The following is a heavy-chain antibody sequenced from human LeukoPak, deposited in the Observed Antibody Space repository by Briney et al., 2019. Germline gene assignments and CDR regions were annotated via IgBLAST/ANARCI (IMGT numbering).Heavy chain of an antibody. J-gene: IGHJ4*02. D-gene: IGHD6-13*01. Sequence: SETLSLTCSVSGGSISSYYWSWIRQPPGKGLEWIGYIYYTGSTNYNPSLKSRVTISVDTSKNQFSLKLSSVTAADTAVYYCANGSSWYRYFGYWGQGTLVTVSS. CDR1: GGSISSYY. CDR2: IYYTGST. CDR3: ANGSSWYRYFGY. V-gene: IGHV4-59*12.